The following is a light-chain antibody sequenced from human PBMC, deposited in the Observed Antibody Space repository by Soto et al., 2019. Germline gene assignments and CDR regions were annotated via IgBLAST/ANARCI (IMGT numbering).Light chain of an antibody. CDR2: EVA. CDR3: CSYAGNSAWV. V-gene: IGLV2-23*02. J-gene: IGLJ3*02. CDR1: NSDVGTYNL. Sequence: QSALTQPASVSGSPGQSVTVSCTGSNSDVGTYNLVSWYQQHPGKAPKLMIYEVAKRPSGVSDRFSGFKSGNTASLTISGLQAEDEADYHCCSYAGNSAWVFGGGTKVTVL.